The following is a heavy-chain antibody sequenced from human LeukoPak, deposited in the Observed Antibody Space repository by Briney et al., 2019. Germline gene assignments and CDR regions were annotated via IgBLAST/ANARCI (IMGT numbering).Heavy chain of an antibody. Sequence: SETLSLTCTVSGGSISSYFWNWIRQSPGKGLEWIGYVYYRGSTNYNPSLKSRVTISVDTSKNQFSLELSSVTAADTAVYYCARDMTRAVPIPGTYYYAYAMDVWGQGTTVTVSS. J-gene: IGHJ6*02. D-gene: IGHD6-13*01. CDR3: ARDMTRAVPIPGTYYYAYAMDV. V-gene: IGHV4-59*01. CDR2: VYYRGST. CDR1: GGSISSYF.